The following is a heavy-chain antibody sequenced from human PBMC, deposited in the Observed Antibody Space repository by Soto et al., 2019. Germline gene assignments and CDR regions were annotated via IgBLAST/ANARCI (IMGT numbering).Heavy chain of an antibody. CDR2: IVVGSGNT. Sequence: SVKVSCKASGFTFTSSAVQWVRQPRGQRLEWIGWIVVGSGNTNYAQKFQERVTITRDMSTSTAYMELSSLRSEDTAVYYCAANDAYGGNEDDYWGQGTLVTVSS. CDR3: AANDAYGGNEDDY. V-gene: IGHV1-58*01. J-gene: IGHJ4*02. CDR1: GFTFTSSA. D-gene: IGHD4-17*01.